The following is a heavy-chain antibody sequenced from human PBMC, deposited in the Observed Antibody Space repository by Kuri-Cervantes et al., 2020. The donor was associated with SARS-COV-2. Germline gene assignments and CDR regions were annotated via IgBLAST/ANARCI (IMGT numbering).Heavy chain of an antibody. J-gene: IGHJ6*03. CDR2: FDPEDGET. Sequence: ASVKVSCKVSGYTLTELSMHWVRQAPGKGLEWMGGFDPEDGETIYAQKFQGRVTMTEDTSTDTAYMELSSLRSEDTAVYYCARSIISHQIYHYFYYMDVWGKGTAVTVSS. V-gene: IGHV1-24*01. CDR1: GYTLTELS. CDR3: ARSIISHQIYHYFYYMDV. D-gene: IGHD1-14*01.